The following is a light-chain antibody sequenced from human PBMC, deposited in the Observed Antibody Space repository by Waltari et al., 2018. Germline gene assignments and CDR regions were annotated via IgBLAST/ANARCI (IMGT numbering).Light chain of an antibody. CDR2: DAS. CDR1: QSVGAN. V-gene: IGKV3-11*01. Sequence: EIVLTQSPATLSLSPGERATLSCRASQSVGANLAWYQQNAGQAPRLLIYDASNRATGIPARFSGSGSGADFTLTISSLEPEDFAVYYCQQRYNWPPTFGGGTKVEIE. CDR3: QQRYNWPPT. J-gene: IGKJ4*01.